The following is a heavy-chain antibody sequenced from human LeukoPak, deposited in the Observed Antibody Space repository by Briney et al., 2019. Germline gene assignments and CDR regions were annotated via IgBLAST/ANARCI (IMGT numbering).Heavy chain of an antibody. J-gene: IGHJ4*02. V-gene: IGHV1-2*06. CDR3: ARELFGRSTSYSSFFAY. D-gene: IGHD2-21*01. CDR2: INPDTGGG. CDR1: GYPFTGHY. Sequence: GASVKVSCKASGYPFTGHYIHWLRQAPGQRPEYMGRINPDTGGGFESNNFQGRVSMTRDTSINTLYLELSRLRPDDTAVYYCARELFGRSTSYSSFFAYWGQGTLVTVPS.